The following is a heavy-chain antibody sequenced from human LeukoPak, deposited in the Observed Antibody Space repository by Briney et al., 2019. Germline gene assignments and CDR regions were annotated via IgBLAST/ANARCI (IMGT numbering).Heavy chain of an antibody. V-gene: IGHV5-10-1*01. CDR3: ARRISGSYQECFDY. Sequence: GESLKISCKGSGYSFTSYWISWVRQMPGKGLEWMGRIDPSDSYTNYSPSFQGHVTISADKSISTAYLQWSSLQASDTAMYYCARRISGSYQECFDYWGQGTLVTVSS. J-gene: IGHJ4*02. CDR1: GYSFTSYW. CDR2: IDPSDSYT. D-gene: IGHD1-26*01.